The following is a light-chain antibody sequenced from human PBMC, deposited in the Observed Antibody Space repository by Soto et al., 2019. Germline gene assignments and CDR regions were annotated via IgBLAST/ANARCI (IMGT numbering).Light chain of an antibody. V-gene: IGKV3-20*01. CDR1: QSVSTSY. J-gene: IGKJ1*01. CDR2: GAS. Sequence: EIVLTQSPGTLSLSPGDRATLSCRASQSVSTSYLAWYQQKFGQAPRLLIYGASSRATGIPDRFSGSGYGTDFTLTISRLEPEDFAVYYGQQYGSSSWTFGQGNKVEIK. CDR3: QQYGSSSWT.